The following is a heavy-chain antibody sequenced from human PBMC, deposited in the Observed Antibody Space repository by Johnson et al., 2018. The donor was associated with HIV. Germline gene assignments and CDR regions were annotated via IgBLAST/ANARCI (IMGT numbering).Heavy chain of an antibody. CDR3: AKDLIPTMIVVVISRSAFDI. CDR2: IWYDGSNK. Sequence: VQLVESGGGVVQPGRSLRLSCAASGFTFSSYGMHWVRQAPGKGLEWVAVIWYDGSNKYYADSVKGRFTISRDNSKNTLYLQMNSLRAEDTAVYYCAKDLIPTMIVVVISRSAFDIWGQGTMVTVSS. J-gene: IGHJ3*02. D-gene: IGHD3-22*01. V-gene: IGHV3-33*06. CDR1: GFTFSSYG.